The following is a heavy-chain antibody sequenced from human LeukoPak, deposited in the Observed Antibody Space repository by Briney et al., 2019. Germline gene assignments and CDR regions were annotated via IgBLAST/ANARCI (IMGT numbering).Heavy chain of an antibody. CDR1: GFTFSSYA. V-gene: IGHV3-23*01. CDR3: AKDAEVGGYSGYNWFDP. D-gene: IGHD5-12*01. J-gene: IGHJ5*02. CDR2: ISGSGGST. Sequence: GGSLRLSCAASGFTFSSYAMSWVRPAPGKGLEWVSAISGSGGSTYYADSVKGRFTISRDNSKNTLYLQMNSLRAEDTAVYYCAKDAEVGGYSGYNWFDPWGQGTLVTVSS.